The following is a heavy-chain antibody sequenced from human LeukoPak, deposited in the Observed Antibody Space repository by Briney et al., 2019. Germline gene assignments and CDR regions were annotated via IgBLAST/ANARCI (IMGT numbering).Heavy chain of an antibody. D-gene: IGHD1-26*01. J-gene: IGHJ4*02. CDR1: GGSVSSGSYY. V-gene: IGHV4-61*01. Sequence: SETLSLTCTVSGGSVSSGSYYWSWIRQPPGKGLEWIGYIYYSGSTNYNPSLKSRVTISVDTSKNQFSLKLSSVTAADTAVYYCARDGDSGSAYWGQGTPVTVSS. CDR2: IYYSGST. CDR3: ARDGDSGSAY.